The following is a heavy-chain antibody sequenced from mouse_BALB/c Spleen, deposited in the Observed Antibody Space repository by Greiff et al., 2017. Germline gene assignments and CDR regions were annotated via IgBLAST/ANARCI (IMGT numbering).Heavy chain of an antibody. Sequence: QVQLQQPGAELVKPGASVKLSCKASGYTFTSYWMHWVKQRPGQGLEWIGEINPSNGRTNYNEKFKSKATLTVDKSSSTAYMQLSSLTSEDSAVYYCARITTVVARDFDYWGQGTTLTVSS. CDR1: GYTFTSYW. V-gene: IGHV1S81*02. CDR3: ARITTVVARDFDY. CDR2: INPSNGRT. J-gene: IGHJ2*01. D-gene: IGHD1-1*01.